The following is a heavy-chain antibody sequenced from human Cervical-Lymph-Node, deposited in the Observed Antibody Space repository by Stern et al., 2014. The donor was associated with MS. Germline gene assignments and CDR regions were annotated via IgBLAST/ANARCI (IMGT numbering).Heavy chain of an antibody. J-gene: IGHJ4*02. CDR3: ARHAGYCGGDCYTFDY. Sequence: QLQLQESGPGLVKPSETLSLTCTVSGGSISSSSYYWGWIRQPPGKGLEWIGRIYYMGTPYSPPSLKCRVPISVAPSKHQFSLKLSSVTAADTAVYYCARHAGYCGGDCYTFDYWGQGTLVTVSS. V-gene: IGHV4-39*01. D-gene: IGHD2-21*02. CDR1: GGSISSSSYY. CDR2: IYYMGTP.